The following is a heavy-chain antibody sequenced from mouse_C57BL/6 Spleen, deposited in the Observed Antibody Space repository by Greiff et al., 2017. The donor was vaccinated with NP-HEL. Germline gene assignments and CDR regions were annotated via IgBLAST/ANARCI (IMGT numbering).Heavy chain of an antibody. V-gene: IGHV1-82*01. D-gene: IGHD1-1*01. CDR1: GYAFSSSW. Sequence: QVHVKQSGPELVKPGASVKISCKASGYAFSSSWMNWVKQRPGKGLEWIGRIYPGDGDTNYNGKFKGKATLTADKSSSTAYMQLSSLTSEDSAVYFCASPFTTGYAMDYWGQGTSVTVSS. J-gene: IGHJ4*01. CDR3: ASPFTTGYAMDY. CDR2: IYPGDGDT.